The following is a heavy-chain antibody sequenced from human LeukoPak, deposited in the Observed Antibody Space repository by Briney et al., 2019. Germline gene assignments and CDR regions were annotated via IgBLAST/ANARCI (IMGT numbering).Heavy chain of an antibody. CDR2: INHRGST. V-gene: IGHV4-34*01. CDR3: ARMEMVRGLDY. Sequence: SETLSLTCVVYGGSFSGYYWSWIRQSPGKGLEWIGEINHRGSTNYNPSLRRRVTISLDTSENQFSLKLSSVTAADTAVYYCARMEMVRGLDYWGQGTLVTVSS. D-gene: IGHD3-10*01. J-gene: IGHJ4*02. CDR1: GGSFSGYY.